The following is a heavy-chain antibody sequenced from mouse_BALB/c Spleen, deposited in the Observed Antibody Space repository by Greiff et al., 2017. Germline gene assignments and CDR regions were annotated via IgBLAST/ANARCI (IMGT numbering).Heavy chain of an antibody. Sequence: EVKVEESGGGLVQPGGSLKLSCAASGFTFSSYTMSWVRQTPEKRLEWVAYISNGGGSTYYPDTVKGRFTISRDNAKNTLYLQMSSLKSEDTAMYYCARPGITTAWFAYWGQGTLVTVSA. D-gene: IGHD2-4*01. CDR3: ARPGITTAWFAY. V-gene: IGHV5-12-2*01. CDR1: GFTFSSYT. J-gene: IGHJ3*01. CDR2: ISNGGGST.